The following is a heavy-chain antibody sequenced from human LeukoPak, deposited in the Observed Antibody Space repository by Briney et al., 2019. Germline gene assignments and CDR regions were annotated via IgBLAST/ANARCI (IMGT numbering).Heavy chain of an antibody. CDR1: GGSISSGGYY. J-gene: IGHJ4*02. CDR2: IYYSGST. V-gene: IGHV4-31*03. CDR3: ARGLTGYCSGGSCQEIDY. Sequence: SQTLSLTCTVSGGSISSGGYYWRWIRQHPGKGLEWIGYIYYSGSTYYNPSLKSRVTISVDTSKNQFSLKLSSVTAADTAVYYCARGLTGYCSGGSCQEIDYWGQGTLVTVSS. D-gene: IGHD2-15*01.